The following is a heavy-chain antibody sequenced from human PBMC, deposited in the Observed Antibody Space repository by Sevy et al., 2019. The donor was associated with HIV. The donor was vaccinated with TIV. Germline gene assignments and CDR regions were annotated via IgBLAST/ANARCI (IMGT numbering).Heavy chain of an antibody. D-gene: IGHD3-22*01. V-gene: IGHV3-21*01. CDR2: ISSSSSYI. CDR1: GFTFSSYS. CDR3: ARAYYDSSGYQPNDAFDI. Sequence: GGSLRLSCAASGFTFSSYSMNWVRQAPGKGLEWVSSISSSSSYIYYADSVKGRFTISGDNAKNSLYLQMNSLRAEDTAVYYCARAYYDSSGYQPNDAFDIWGQGTMVTVSS. J-gene: IGHJ3*02.